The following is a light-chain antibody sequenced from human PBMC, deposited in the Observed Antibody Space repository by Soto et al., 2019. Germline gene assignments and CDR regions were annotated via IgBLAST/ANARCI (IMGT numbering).Light chain of an antibody. CDR3: QQYNSYPLT. CDR2: KAS. J-gene: IGKJ4*01. V-gene: IGKV1-5*03. CDR1: QSISSW. Sequence: DIQMTQSPSTLSPSVGDRVTITCRASQSISSWLAWYQQKPGKAPKLLIYKASSSESGVPSRFSGSGSGTEFTLTISSLQPDDFATYYCQQYNSYPLTFGGGTKVDIK.